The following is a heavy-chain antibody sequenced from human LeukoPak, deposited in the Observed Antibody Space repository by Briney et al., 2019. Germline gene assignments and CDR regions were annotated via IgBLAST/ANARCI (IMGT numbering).Heavy chain of an antibody. CDR2: VNAESTDI. CDR3: ARDTFEPLVIDI. V-gene: IGHV3-21*05. J-gene: IGHJ4*02. CDR1: GFSFRSYA. Sequence: AGTLRLSCAASGFSFRSYAMNWVRQAPGKGLEWVAYVNAESTDIHYADSVRGRFTISRDNAKNSLYLQMNSLRAEDRAVYYCARDTFEPLVIDIWGQGTLVTVSS. D-gene: IGHD6-13*01.